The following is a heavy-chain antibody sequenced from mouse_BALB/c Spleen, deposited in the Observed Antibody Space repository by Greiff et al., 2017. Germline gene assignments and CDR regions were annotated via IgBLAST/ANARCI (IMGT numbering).Heavy chain of an antibody. V-gene: IGHV3-1*02. CDR2: IHYSGST. Sequence: EVKLVESGPDLVKPSQSLSLTCTVTGYSITSGYSWHWIRQFPGNKLEWMGYIHYSGSTNSNPSLKSRISITRDTSKNQFFLQLNSVTTEDTATYYCAKDGNYVGWFAYWGQGTLVTVSA. CDR1: GYSITSGYS. D-gene: IGHD2-1*01. J-gene: IGHJ3*01. CDR3: AKDGNYVGWFAY.